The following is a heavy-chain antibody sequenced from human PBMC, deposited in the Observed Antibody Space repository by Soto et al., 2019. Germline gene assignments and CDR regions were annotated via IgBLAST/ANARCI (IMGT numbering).Heavy chain of an antibody. D-gene: IGHD5-18*01. CDR1: GFTFSSYA. J-gene: IGHJ2*01. CDR2: ISYDGSNK. V-gene: IGHV3-30-3*01. Sequence: QVQLVESGGGVVQPGRSLRLSCAASGFTFSSYAMHWVRQAPGKGLEWVAVISYDGSNKYYADSVKGRLTISRDNSKKTLYLQMNSLRAEDTAVYYCARDPLWGTAMVLWYFDLWGRGTLVTVSS. CDR3: ARDPLWGTAMVLWYFDL.